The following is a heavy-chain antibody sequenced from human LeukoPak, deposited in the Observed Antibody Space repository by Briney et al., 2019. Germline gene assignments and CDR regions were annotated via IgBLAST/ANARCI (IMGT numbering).Heavy chain of an antibody. CDR3: MRDATWG. V-gene: IGHV3-48*01. J-gene: IGHJ4*02. D-gene: IGHD1-26*01. CDR1: GFTFSAYN. Sequence: GGSLRLSCEASGFTFSAYNMNWVRQAAGKGPEWISYIDSGSTTIYYADSVKGRFTVSRDNAKNSLYLQMSGLRVDDTALYYCMRDATWGWGQGTLVTASS. CDR2: IDSGSTTI.